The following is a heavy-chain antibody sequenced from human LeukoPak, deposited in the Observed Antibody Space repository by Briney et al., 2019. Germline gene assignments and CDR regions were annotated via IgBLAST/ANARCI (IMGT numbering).Heavy chain of an antibody. CDR1: GFIFSNYG. J-gene: IGHJ3*02. Sequence: PGGSLRLSCAASGFIFSNYGMHWVRQAPGKGLEWVSSISPSSNYMYYADSVKGRFTISRDSAKNSLYLQMNSLRAEDTAVYYCARSLRAFDIWGQGTMVTVSS. CDR2: ISPSSNYM. V-gene: IGHV3-21*01. CDR3: ARSLRAFDI.